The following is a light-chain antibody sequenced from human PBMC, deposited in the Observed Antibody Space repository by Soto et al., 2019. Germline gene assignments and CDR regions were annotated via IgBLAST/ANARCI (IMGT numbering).Light chain of an antibody. CDR3: QQYDSFSWT. V-gene: IGKV1-5*01. CDR1: QSISPW. Sequence: DIQMTQSPSTLSAALGDRVTITCRASQSISPWLEWYQQKPGKAPKLLIYDASSLESGVPSRFRGSGSGTEFTLTISSLQPEDFETYYCQQYDSFSWTFGQGTKVDIK. CDR2: DAS. J-gene: IGKJ1*01.